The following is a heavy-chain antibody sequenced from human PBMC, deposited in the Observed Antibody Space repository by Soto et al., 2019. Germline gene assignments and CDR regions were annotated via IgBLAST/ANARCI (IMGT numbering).Heavy chain of an antibody. V-gene: IGHV4-61*01. CDR3: AKSLEAARPWVYYFDY. CDR1: GGSVSSGSYY. J-gene: IGHJ4*02. D-gene: IGHD6-6*01. CDR2: IYYSGST. Sequence: KPSETLSLTCTVSGGSVSSGSYYWSWIRQPPGKGLEWIGYIYYSGSTNYNPSLKSRVTISVDTSKNQFSLKLSSVTAADTAVYYCAKSLEAARPWVYYFDYWGQGTLVTVSS.